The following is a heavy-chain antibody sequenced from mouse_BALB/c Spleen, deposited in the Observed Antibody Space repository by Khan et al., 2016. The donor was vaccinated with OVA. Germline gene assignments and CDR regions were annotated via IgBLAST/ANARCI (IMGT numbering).Heavy chain of an antibody. D-gene: IGHD1-2*01. Sequence: EVQLQESGPGLVKPSQSLSLTCTVTGYSITSDYAWDWIRQFPGNKLEWMGYISYGGSPSYNPSLKSRISITRDTSKNQFFLQLNSVTTEDTATYYWARKNYYGEAMDYWGQGTSVTVSS. CDR1: GYSITSDYA. CDR3: ARKNYYGEAMDY. V-gene: IGHV3-2*02. J-gene: IGHJ4*01. CDR2: ISYGGSP.